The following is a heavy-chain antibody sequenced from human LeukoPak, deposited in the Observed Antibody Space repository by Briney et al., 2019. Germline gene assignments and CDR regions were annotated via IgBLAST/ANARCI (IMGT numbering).Heavy chain of an antibody. CDR3: ARGYQAVAGTY. Sequence: SQTLSLPCSVSGGSISSGSYYCSWIRKPAGKGLEWIGRIYTSGSTNYNPSLKSRVTISVDTSKNQFSLKLSSVTAADTAVYYCARGYQAVAGTYWGQGTLVTVSS. CDR1: GGSISSGSYY. D-gene: IGHD6-19*01. J-gene: IGHJ4*02. CDR2: IYTSGST. V-gene: IGHV4-61*02.